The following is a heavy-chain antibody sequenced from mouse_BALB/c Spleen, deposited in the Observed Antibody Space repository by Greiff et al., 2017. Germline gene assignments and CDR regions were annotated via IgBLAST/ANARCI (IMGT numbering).Heavy chain of an antibody. CDR2: IYPGDGDT. V-gene: IGHV1-80*01. CDR1: GYAFSSYW. J-gene: IGHJ3*01. Sequence: QVQLKESGAELVRPGSSVKISCKASGYAFSSYWMNWVKQRPGQGLEWIGQIYPGDGDTNYNGKFKGKATLTADKSSSTAYMQLSSLTSEDSAVYFCARPRSSGYPFAYWGQGTLVTVSA. CDR3: ARPRSSGYPFAY. D-gene: IGHD3-1*01.